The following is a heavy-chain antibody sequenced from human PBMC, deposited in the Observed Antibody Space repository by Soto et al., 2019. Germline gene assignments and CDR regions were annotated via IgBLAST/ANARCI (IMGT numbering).Heavy chain of an antibody. J-gene: IGHJ4*02. CDR1: GNSVSNNGAA. Sequence: PSQTLSLTFAISGNSVSNNGAAWNWIRQSPSRGLEWLGRTYYRSQWLNDYALSVKSRLTINPDTSKNQFSLQLNSVTPEDTAVYYCAREPPGFHSAFDSWGQGTLVTVSS. D-gene: IGHD4-4*01. CDR3: AREPPGFHSAFDS. CDR2: TYYRSQWLN. V-gene: IGHV6-1*01.